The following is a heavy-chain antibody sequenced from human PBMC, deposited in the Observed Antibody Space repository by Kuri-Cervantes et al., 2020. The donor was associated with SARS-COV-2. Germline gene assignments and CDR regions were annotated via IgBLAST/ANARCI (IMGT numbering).Heavy chain of an antibody. CDR1: GFTFSDHY. J-gene: IGHJ6*02. D-gene: IGHD3-22*01. Sequence: GGSLRLSCAASGFTFSDHYMDWVRQAPGKGLEWVGRTRNKANSYTTEYAASVKGRFTISRDDSKNSLYLQMNNLKTEDTAVYYCARGNYYDSSGYFYYYGMDVWGQGTTVTVSS. CDR3: ARGNYYDSSGYFYYYGMDV. CDR2: TRNKANSYTT. V-gene: IGHV3-72*01.